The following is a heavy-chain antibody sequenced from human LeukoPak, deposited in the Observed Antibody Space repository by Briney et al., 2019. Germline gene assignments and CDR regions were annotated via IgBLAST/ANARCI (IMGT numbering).Heavy chain of an antibody. D-gene: IGHD6-13*01. J-gene: IGHJ3*02. V-gene: IGHV1-18*01. CDR1: GYTFTSYG. CDR2: ISGDNGNT. CDR3: SIAAAGLGAFDI. Sequence: GASVKVSCKASGYTFTSYGISWVRQAPGQGLEWMGWISGDNGNTNHAQKLQGRVTMTTDTSTTTAYMELSSLISEDTAVYYCSIAAAGLGAFDIWGQGTMVTVSS.